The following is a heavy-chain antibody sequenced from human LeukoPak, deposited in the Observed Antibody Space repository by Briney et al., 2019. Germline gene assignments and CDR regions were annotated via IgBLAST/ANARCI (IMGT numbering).Heavy chain of an antibody. J-gene: IGHJ5*02. D-gene: IGHD3-3*01. V-gene: IGHV1-2*02. CDR2: INPSSGGT. CDR3: ARVGIFGVVISWFDP. Sequence: ASVKVSCKASGYTFTGYYMHWVRQAPGQGLEWMGWINPSSGGTNYAQKFQGRVTMTRDTSISTAYMELSRLRSDDTAVYYCARVGIFGVVISWFDPWGQGTLVTVSS. CDR1: GYTFTGYY.